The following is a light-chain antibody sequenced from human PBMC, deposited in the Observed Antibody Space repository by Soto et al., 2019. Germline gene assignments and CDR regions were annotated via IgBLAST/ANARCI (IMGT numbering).Light chain of an antibody. J-gene: IGKJ4*01. V-gene: IGKV1-33*01. CDR3: QQYDNRPT. CDR1: QDISNY. Sequence: DIPLTQSPSFLSASVGDRVTITCQASQDISNYLNWYQQKPGKAPKLLIYDASNLETGVPSRFSGSGSGTDFTFTISSLQPEDIATYYCQQYDNRPTFGGGTKVDI. CDR2: DAS.